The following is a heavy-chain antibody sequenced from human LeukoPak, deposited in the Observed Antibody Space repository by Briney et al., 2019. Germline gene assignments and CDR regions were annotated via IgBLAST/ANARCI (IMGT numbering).Heavy chain of an antibody. V-gene: IGHV4-4*02. CDR1: GGSLSSSDW. J-gene: IGHJ4*02. Sequence: SETLSLTCAVSGGSLSSSDWWSWVRQPPGKGLEWIGEISHSGSINYNPSLKSRVTISLDKSKNQFSLRLTSVTAADTAIYYCARDGFSAYDRDLDYWGQGTLVTVSS. CDR2: ISHSGSI. D-gene: IGHD5-12*01. CDR3: ARDGFSAYDRDLDY.